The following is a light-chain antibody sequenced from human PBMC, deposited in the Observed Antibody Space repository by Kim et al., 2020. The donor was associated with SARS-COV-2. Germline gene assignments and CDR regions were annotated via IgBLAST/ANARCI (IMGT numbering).Light chain of an antibody. Sequence: QSALTQPPSASATPGQRVTISCSGSSSNIGGNSVSWYQQFPGTAPKLLIYTNNQRPSAVPDRFSGSKSGTSASLAISGLQSEDEADYYCAAWDDSLNGWVFGGGTQLTVL. CDR1: SSNIGGNS. CDR2: TNN. CDR3: AAWDDSLNGWV. V-gene: IGLV1-44*01. J-gene: IGLJ3*02.